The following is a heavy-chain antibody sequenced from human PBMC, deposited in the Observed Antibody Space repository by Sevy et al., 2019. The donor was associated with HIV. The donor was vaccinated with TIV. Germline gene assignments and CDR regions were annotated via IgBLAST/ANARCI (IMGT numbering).Heavy chain of an antibody. CDR1: GYTLTELS. J-gene: IGHJ5*02. V-gene: IGHV1-24*01. Sequence: ASVKVSCKVSGYTLTELSMHWVRQAPGKGLEWMGGFDPEDGETIYPQKFQGRVTMTEDTSTDTAYMELSSLRSEDTAVYYCATGGDSGSWFDPWGQGTLVTVSS. CDR2: FDPEDGET. D-gene: IGHD3-10*01. CDR3: ATGGDSGSWFDP.